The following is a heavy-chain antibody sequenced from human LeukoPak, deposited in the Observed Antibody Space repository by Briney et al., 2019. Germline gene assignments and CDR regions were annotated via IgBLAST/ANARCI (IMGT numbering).Heavy chain of an antibody. J-gene: IGHJ6*02. CDR1: GGSITSHY. CDR2: INHSGST. D-gene: IGHD2-15*01. CDR3: ARGANFYYYGMDV. Sequence: PSETLSLTCTVSGGSITSHYWSWIRQPPGKGLEWIGEINHSGSTNYNPSLKSRVTISVDTSKNQFSLKLSSVTAADTAVYYCARGANFYYYGMDVWGQGTTVTVSS. V-gene: IGHV4-34*01.